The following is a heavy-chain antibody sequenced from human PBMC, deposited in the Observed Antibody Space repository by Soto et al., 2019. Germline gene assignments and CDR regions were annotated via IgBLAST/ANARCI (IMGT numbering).Heavy chain of an antibody. V-gene: IGHV4-30-4*01. CDR1: GGSISSGDYY. CDR3: ARASTLWFGDFPTFDP. J-gene: IGHJ5*02. Sequence: LSLTCTVSGGSISSGDYYWSWIRQPPGKGLEWIGYIYYSGSTYYNPSLKSRVTISVDTSKNQFSLKLSSVTAADTAVYYCARASTLWFGDFPTFDPWGQGTLVTVSS. D-gene: IGHD3-10*01. CDR2: IYYSGST.